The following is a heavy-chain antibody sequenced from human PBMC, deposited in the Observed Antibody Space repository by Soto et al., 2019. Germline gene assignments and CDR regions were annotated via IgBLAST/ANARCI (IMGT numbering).Heavy chain of an antibody. Sequence: GGSLRLSCAASGFTFDDYAMHWVRQAPGKGLEWVSGISWNSGSIGYADSVKGRFTISRDNAKNSLYLQMNSLRAEDTALYYCAKDMVVRQLVGVLFDYWGQGTLVTVSS. CDR2: ISWNSGSI. J-gene: IGHJ4*02. CDR3: AKDMVVRQLVGVLFDY. V-gene: IGHV3-9*01. D-gene: IGHD6-6*01. CDR1: GFTFDDYA.